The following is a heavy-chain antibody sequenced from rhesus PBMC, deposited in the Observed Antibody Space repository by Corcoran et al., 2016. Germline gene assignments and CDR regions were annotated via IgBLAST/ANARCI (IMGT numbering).Heavy chain of an antibody. Sequence: QVQLQESGPGLVTPSATLSLTCTVSGGSLSDSYYCSWIRQPSGKGLAWMGRIYGSGGSTNYNPSPKRRVTISRGASKNHFSLKLSSVTAADTAVYYCASTREPPGEVIIGNFDYWGQGVLVTVSS. J-gene: IGHJ4*01. CDR2: IYGSGGST. CDR3: ASTREPPGEVIIGNFDY. V-gene: IGHV4-160*01. CDR1: GGSLSDSYY. D-gene: IGHD3-34*01.